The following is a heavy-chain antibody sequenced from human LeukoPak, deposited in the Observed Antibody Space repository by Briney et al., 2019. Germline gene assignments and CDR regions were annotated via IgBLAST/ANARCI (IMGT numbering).Heavy chain of an antibody. CDR1: GGSINSGGYY. J-gene: IGHJ5*02. V-gene: IGHV4-31*03. CDR3: ARVPCPYSSSWYVGAGTATFDP. D-gene: IGHD6-13*01. CDR2: IYYGGST. Sequence: PSETLSLTCTVSGGSINSGGYYWIWIRQHPGKGLEWIGYIYYGGSTYYNPSLKSRLTISVDTSKNQFSLKLSSVTAADTAVYYCARVPCPYSSSWYVGAGTATFDPWGQGTLVTVSS.